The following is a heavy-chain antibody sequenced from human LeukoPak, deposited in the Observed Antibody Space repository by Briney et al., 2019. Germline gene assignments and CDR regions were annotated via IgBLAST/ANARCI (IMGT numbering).Heavy chain of an antibody. CDR2: FDSENNKM. CDR3: ATDRVYRSSGRSWCFFDY. J-gene: IGHJ4*02. V-gene: IGHV1-24*01. CDR1: GYSLSDLS. D-gene: IGHD6-19*01. Sequence: ASVKVSCRSSGYSLSDLSIHWVREAPGEGLEWMGGFDSENNKMVYSQKFQGRVTMTEDTSADTAYMELTSLRSEDTAVYFCATDRVYRSSGRSWCFFDYWGQGTLVIVSS.